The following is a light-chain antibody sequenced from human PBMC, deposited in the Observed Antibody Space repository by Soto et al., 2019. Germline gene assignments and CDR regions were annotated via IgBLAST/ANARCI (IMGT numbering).Light chain of an antibody. CDR1: QSISSW. V-gene: IGKV1-5*01. CDR3: QQYGSSPWT. Sequence: DIQMTQSPSTLSASFGDRVTITCRASQSISSWLAWYQQKPGKAPKLLMFDTFSLESGVPSRFSGSRSGTEFTLTISSLQSEDFAVYYCQQYGSSPWTFGQGTKVDIK. J-gene: IGKJ1*01. CDR2: DTF.